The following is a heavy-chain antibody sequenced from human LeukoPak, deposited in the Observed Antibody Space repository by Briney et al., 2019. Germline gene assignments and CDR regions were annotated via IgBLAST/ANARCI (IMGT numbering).Heavy chain of an antibody. CDR2: INPNSGGT. V-gene: IGHV1-2*02. CDR3: ARAKYNWNNYVAWAADAFDI. CDR1: GYTFTGYY. Sequence: GASVKVSCKASGYTFTGYYMHWVRQAPGQGLEWMGWINPNSGGTNYAQKFQGRVTMTRDTSISTAYMELSRLRSDDTAVYYCARAKYNWNNYVAWAADAFDIWGQGTMVTVSS. J-gene: IGHJ3*02. D-gene: IGHD1/OR15-1a*01.